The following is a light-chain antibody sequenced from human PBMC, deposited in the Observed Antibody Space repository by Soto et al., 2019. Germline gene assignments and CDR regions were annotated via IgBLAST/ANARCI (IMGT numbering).Light chain of an antibody. Sequence: EIVMTQSPATLSVSPGERATLSCRASQSVSSNLAWYQQKPGQAPRLLIYDASTRATAIPARFSGSGSRTEFTLTISSLQSEDFAVYYCQQYNDWPPKYTFGQGTKLEVK. CDR3: QQYNDWPPKYT. V-gene: IGKV3-15*01. J-gene: IGKJ2*01. CDR1: QSVSSN. CDR2: DAS.